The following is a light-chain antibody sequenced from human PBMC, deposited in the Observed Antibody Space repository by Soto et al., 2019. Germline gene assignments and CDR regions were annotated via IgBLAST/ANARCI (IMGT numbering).Light chain of an antibody. V-gene: IGKV2-28*01. J-gene: IGKJ1*01. CDR1: QSLLQSNGYDY. CDR2: LGS. Sequence: DTVLSQSPLSLSVTPGEPAAISCKSSQSLLQSNGYDYLGWYLQKPGQSPQLVIYLGSNRASGVPDRFSGSGSGTDFTLKISRVEAEDVGVYYWMQGLQTPWTFGQGTKVDIK. CDR3: MQGLQTPWT.